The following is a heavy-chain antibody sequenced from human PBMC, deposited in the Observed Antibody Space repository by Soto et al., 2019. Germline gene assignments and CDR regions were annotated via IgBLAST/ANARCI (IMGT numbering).Heavy chain of an antibody. V-gene: IGHV1-69*12. Sequence: QVQLVQSGAEVKKPGSSVKVACKVSGDTFSNYAINWVRQAPGQGLEWMGAIVPIFSTANYAQKFQGRVTITADEFTITAYMELSGLRSDDTATYYCARETSAPGTFREDASDIWGQGILVTVSS. CDR1: GDTFSNYA. CDR3: ARETSAPGTFREDASDI. J-gene: IGHJ3*02. D-gene: IGHD6-13*01. CDR2: IVPIFSTA.